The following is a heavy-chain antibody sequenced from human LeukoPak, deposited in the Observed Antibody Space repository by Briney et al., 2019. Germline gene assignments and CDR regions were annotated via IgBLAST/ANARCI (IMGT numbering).Heavy chain of an antibody. V-gene: IGHV3-23*01. CDR1: GFTLSSYS. D-gene: IGHD6-19*01. CDR3: AKTSGTGCKYFFDY. Sequence: GGSLRLSCAASGFTLSSYSMTWVRQPPGKVLEWVSVIGVSGRSTYYADSVKGRFIISRDNSKNTLSLQMNSLRAEDTAVYYCAKTSGTGCKYFFDYWGQGTLVTVSS. J-gene: IGHJ4*02. CDR2: IGVSGRST.